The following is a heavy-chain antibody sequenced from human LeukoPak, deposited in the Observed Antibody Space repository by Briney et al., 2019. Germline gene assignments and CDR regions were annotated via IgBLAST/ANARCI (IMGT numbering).Heavy chain of an antibody. D-gene: IGHD4-17*01. CDR1: GDSVSTYY. Sequence: WETLSLTCTVSGDSVSTYYCNWIRQPAGKGLEWIGRINTSGTTIYNPSLKSRITMSLDTSNTLFSLIMTSVTAADTAVYYCARYGYGDYTLAFDYWGQGTLVTVSS. J-gene: IGHJ4*02. CDR2: INTSGTT. V-gene: IGHV4-4*07. CDR3: ARYGYGDYTLAFDY.